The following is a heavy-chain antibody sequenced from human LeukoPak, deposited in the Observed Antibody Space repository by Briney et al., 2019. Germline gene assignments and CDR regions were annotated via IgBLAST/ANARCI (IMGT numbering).Heavy chain of an antibody. CDR2: IKQDGSEK. V-gene: IGHV3-7*01. J-gene: IGHJ4*02. CDR1: GFTFSNAW. Sequence: GGSLRLSCAASGFTFSNAWMSWVRQAPGKGLEWVANIKQDGSEKYYVDSVKGRFTISRDNAKNSLYLQMNSLRAEDTAVYYCAREEWELLLDYWGQGTLVTVSS. CDR3: AREEWELLLDY. D-gene: IGHD1-26*01.